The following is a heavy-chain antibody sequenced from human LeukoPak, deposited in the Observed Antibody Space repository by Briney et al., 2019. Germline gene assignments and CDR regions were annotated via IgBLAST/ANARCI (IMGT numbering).Heavy chain of an antibody. J-gene: IGHJ4*02. CDR3: ARGAYYYDSSGYPSDY. V-gene: IGHV3-7*04. D-gene: IGHD3-22*01. Sequence: GGSLRLSCAASGFTFSSYWMSWVRQAPGKGLEWVANIKQDGSEKYYVDSVKGRFTISRDNAKNSLYLQMNGLRAEDTAVYYCARGAYYYDSSGYPSDYWGQGTLVTVSS. CDR2: IKQDGSEK. CDR1: GFTFSSYW.